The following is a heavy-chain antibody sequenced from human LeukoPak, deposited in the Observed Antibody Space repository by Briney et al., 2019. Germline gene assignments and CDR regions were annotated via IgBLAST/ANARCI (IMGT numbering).Heavy chain of an antibody. CDR2: ISAYNGNT. CDR1: GYTFTSYG. J-gene: IGHJ3*02. V-gene: IGHV1-18*01. D-gene: IGHD1-26*01. Sequence: PVASVKVSCKASGYTFTSYGISWVRQAPGQGLEWMGWISAYNGNTNYAQKLQGRVTMTTDTSTSTAYMELSSLRSEDTAVYYCARVVGATIVGAFDIWGQGTMVTVSS. CDR3: ARVVGATIVGAFDI.